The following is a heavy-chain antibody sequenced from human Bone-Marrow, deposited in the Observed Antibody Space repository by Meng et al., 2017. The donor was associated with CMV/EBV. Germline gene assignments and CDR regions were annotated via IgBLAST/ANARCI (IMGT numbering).Heavy chain of an antibody. CDR3: ARAGVPAANPFYGMDV. J-gene: IGHJ6*02. D-gene: IGHD2-2*01. Sequence: SETLSLTCTVSGGSISSYYWSWIRQPPGKGLEWIGYIYYSGSTNYNPSLKSRVTISVDTSKNQFSLKLSSVTAADTAVYYCARAGVPAANPFYGMDVWGQGTKVTSP. CDR2: IYYSGST. V-gene: IGHV4-59*01. CDR1: GGSISSYY.